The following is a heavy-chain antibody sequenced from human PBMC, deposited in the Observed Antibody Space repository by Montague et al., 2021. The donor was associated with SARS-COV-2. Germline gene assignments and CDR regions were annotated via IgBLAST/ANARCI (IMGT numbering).Heavy chain of an antibody. Sequence: SETLSLTCAVYGGSFSGYYWSWTRQPPGKGLEWIGLIHLTGSTIYKPTLKSRVTISEDTSKNQFSLKMTSVTAADTAVYYCARGGHQLRFGLDVWGQGTTVTVSS. CDR2: IHLTGST. CDR3: ARGGHQLRFGLDV. D-gene: IGHD3-16*01. J-gene: IGHJ6*02. V-gene: IGHV4-34*01. CDR1: GGSFSGYY.